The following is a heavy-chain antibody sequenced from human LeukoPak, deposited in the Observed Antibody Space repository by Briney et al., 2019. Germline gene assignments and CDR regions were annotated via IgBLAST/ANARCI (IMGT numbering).Heavy chain of an antibody. J-gene: IGHJ4*02. CDR2: INHSGST. CDR1: GGSFSGYY. Sequence: SETLSLTCAVYGGSFSGYYWSWIRQPPGKGLEWIGEINHSGSTNYNPSLKSRVTIPVDTSKNQFSLKLSSVTAADTAVYYCARQQQQQLDSFDYWGQGTLITVSS. CDR3: ARQQQQQLDSFDY. V-gene: IGHV4-34*01. D-gene: IGHD6-13*01.